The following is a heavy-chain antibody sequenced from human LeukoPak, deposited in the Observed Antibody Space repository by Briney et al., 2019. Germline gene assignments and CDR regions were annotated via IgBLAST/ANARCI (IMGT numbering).Heavy chain of an antibody. D-gene: IGHD3-22*01. CDR3: AGVDYYDSSGSP. CDR2: INHSGST. V-gene: IGHV4-34*01. CDR1: GGSFSGYY. J-gene: IGHJ5*02. Sequence: SETLSLTCAVYGGSFSGYYWSWIRQPPGKGLEWIGEINHSGSTNYNPSLKSRVTISVDTSKNQFSLKLSSVTAADTAVYYCAGVDYYDSSGSPWGQGTLVTVSS.